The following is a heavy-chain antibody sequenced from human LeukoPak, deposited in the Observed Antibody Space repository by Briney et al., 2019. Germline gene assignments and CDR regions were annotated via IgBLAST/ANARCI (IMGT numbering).Heavy chain of an antibody. D-gene: IGHD3-3*01. CDR2: IYYSGST. Sequence: PSETLSLTCTVSGGSISSYYWSWIRQPPGKGLEWIGYIYYSGSTNYNPSLKSRVTISVDTSKNQFSLKLSSVTAADTAVYYCARQGRTYYIFWSGNPGFDYGGQGPLVTVSS. J-gene: IGHJ4*02. V-gene: IGHV4-59*08. CDR3: ARQGRTYYIFWSGNPGFDY. CDR1: GGSISSYY.